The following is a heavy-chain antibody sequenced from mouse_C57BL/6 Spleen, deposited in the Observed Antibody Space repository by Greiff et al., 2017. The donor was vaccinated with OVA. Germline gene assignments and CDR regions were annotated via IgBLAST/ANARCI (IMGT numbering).Heavy chain of an antibody. CDR1: GYAFSSSW. V-gene: IGHV1-82*01. D-gene: IGHD1-1*02. Sequence: VQLQQSGPELVKPGASVKISCKASGYAFSSSWMNWVKQRPGKGLEWIGRIYPGDGDTNYNGKLKGKATLTADKSSSTAYMQLSSLTSEDSAVYFCARYYDYAMDYWGQGTSVTVSS. CDR2: IYPGDGDT. J-gene: IGHJ4*01. CDR3: ARYYDYAMDY.